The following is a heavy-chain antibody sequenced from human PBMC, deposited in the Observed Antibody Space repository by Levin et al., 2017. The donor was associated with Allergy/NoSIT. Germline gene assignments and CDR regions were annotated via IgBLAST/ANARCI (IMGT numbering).Heavy chain of an antibody. CDR2: ISYDGSNK. CDR1: GFTFSSYG. V-gene: IGHV3-30*18. CDR3: AKGRSSGWYEEYYFDY. J-gene: IGHJ4*02. D-gene: IGHD6-19*01. Sequence: GGSLRLSCAASGFTFSSYGMHWVRQAPGKGLEWVAVISYDGSNKYYADSVKGRFTISRDNSKNTLYLQMNSLRAEDTAVYYCAKGRSSGWYEEYYFDYWGQGTLVTVSS.